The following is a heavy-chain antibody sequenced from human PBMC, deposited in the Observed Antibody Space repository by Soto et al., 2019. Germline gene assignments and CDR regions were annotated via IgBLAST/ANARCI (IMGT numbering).Heavy chain of an antibody. D-gene: IGHD3-3*01. CDR3: ASDALYYDFWSGYGY. J-gene: IGHJ4*02. CDR1: GYTFTSYG. Sequence: QVQLVQSGAEVKKPGASVKVSCKASGYTFTSYGISWVRQAPGQGLEWMGWISAYNGNTDYAQKLRGRGTMTTHTPTSKAHKDLITLRSDDTALYYCASDALYYDFWSGYGYWGQGTLVTVSS. V-gene: IGHV1-18*01. CDR2: ISAYNGNT.